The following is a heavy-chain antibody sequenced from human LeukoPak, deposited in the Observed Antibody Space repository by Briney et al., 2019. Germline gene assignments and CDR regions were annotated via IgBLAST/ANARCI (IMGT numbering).Heavy chain of an antibody. Sequence: GGSLRLSCAASGSTFSSYAMSWVRQAPGKGLEWVSAISGSGGSTYYADSVKGRFTISRDNSKNTLYLQMNSLRAEDTAVYYCAKDLGWSYSATARKYYAPYYFDYWGQGTLVTVSS. CDR2: ISGSGGST. J-gene: IGHJ4*02. CDR1: GSTFSSYA. D-gene: IGHD3-16*01. V-gene: IGHV3-23*01. CDR3: AKDLGWSYSATARKYYAPYYFDY.